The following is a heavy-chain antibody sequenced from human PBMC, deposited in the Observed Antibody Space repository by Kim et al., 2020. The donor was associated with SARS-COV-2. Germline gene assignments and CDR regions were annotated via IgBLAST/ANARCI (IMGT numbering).Heavy chain of an antibody. V-gene: IGHV3-21*01. CDR2: ISSSSSYI. J-gene: IGHJ6*02. D-gene: IGHD2-2*01. CDR1: GFTFSSYS. Sequence: GGSLRLSCAASGFTFSSYSMNWVRQAPGKGLEWVSSISSSSSYIYYADSVKGRFTISRDNAKNSLYLQMNSLRAEDTAVYYCARLYCSSTSCRYNYYYYGMDVWGQGTTVTVSS. CDR3: ARLYCSSTSCRYNYYYYGMDV.